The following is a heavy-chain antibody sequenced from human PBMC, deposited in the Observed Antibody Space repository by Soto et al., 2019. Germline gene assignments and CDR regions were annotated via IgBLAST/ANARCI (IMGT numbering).Heavy chain of an antibody. CDR3: TTDGSSGKTPAAY. V-gene: IGHV3-15*01. D-gene: IGHD6-25*01. CDR1: GLTFRNAW. Sequence: EVQLVESGGGLVKPGGSLRISCAVSGLTFRNAWMSWVRQSPGKGLEWVGHIKSKSDGGTADYGAPVKGRLTISRDDSRSTLYLQMNSLKTEDTAVYYCTTDGSSGKTPAAYWGQGTLVIVSS. J-gene: IGHJ4*02. CDR2: IKSKSDGGTA.